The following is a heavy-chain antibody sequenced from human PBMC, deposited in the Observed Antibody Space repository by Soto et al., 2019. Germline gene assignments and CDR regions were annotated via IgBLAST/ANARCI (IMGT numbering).Heavy chain of an antibody. CDR1: GYAFTTYG. V-gene: IGHV1-18*01. J-gene: IGHJ4*02. CDR2: ISAHNGNT. D-gene: IGHD1-1*01. CDR3: ARGRYGDY. Sequence: QVHLAQSGAEVKKPGASVKVSCKGSGYAFTTYGITWVRQAPGQGLEWMGWISAHNGNTNYAQKLQDRVTWTRATSTSTADLDLRSLRSDDTAAYYCARGRYGDYWGQGALVTVSS.